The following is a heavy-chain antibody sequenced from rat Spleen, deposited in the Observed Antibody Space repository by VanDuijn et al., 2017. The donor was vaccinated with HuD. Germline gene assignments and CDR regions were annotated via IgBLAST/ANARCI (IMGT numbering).Heavy chain of an antibody. CDR2: ISNGGTDT. Sequence: EVQLVESGGGLVQPGGSMKLSCVASGFILSNYHMAWVRQAPTKGLEWVASISNGGTDTYYGDSVKGRFTISRDNAKSTLYLQMDSLRSEDTATYYCARLDYGYNLDYWGQGVMVTVSS. D-gene: IGHD1-9*01. CDR3: ARLDYGYNLDY. V-gene: IGHV5-25*01. CDR1: GFILSNYH. J-gene: IGHJ2*01.